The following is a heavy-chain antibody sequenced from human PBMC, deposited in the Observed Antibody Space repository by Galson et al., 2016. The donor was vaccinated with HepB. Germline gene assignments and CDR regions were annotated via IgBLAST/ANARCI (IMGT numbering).Heavy chain of an antibody. CDR3: ARNSTSGYVHD. CDR1: GYIFRSYG. J-gene: IGHJ4*02. D-gene: IGHD5-12*01. CDR2: ITVYNGYA. V-gene: IGHV1-18*01. Sequence: SVKVSCKASGYIFRSYGISWVRQAPGQGLEWMGWITVYNGYATYTQSLQGRVTMTADTSTSTAYMELRGLRSDDTAIYYCARNSTSGYVHDWGQGTLVTVSS.